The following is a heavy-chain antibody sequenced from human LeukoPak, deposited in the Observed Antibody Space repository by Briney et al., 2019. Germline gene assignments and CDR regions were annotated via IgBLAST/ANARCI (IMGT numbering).Heavy chain of an antibody. CDR3: ARERLYYDSSGYYGY. J-gene: IGHJ4*02. CDR1: GFTFSSYW. CDR2: IKSDGSST. D-gene: IGHD3-22*01. Sequence: PGGSLRLSCAASGFTFSSYWMHWVRQAPGKGLVWVSRIKSDGSSTTYADSVRGRFTISRDNAKNTLYLQMNSLRAEDTAVYYCARERLYYDSSGYYGYWGQGTLVTVSS. V-gene: IGHV3-74*01.